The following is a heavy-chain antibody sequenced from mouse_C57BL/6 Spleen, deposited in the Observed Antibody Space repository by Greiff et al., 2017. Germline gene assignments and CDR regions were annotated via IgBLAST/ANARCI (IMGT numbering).Heavy chain of an antibody. J-gene: IGHJ3*01. CDR2: ISSGSSTI. CDR3: ARPHYYGSSYWFAY. V-gene: IGHV5-17*01. CDR1: GFTFSDYG. Sequence: EVKLVESGGGLVKPGGSLKLSCAASGFTFSDYGMHWVRQAPEKGLEWVAYISSGSSTIYYADTVKGRFTLSRDNAKNTMFLQMTSLRSEDTAMYYCARPHYYGSSYWFAYWGQGTLVTVSA. D-gene: IGHD1-1*01.